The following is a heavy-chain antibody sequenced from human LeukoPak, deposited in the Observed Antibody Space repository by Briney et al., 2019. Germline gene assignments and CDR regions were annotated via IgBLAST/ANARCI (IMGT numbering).Heavy chain of an antibody. CDR3: ARIMITFGGVIGTYYFDY. D-gene: IGHD3-16*02. CDR1: GFTFSDYY. Sequence: PGGSLRLSCAASGFTFSDYYMSWIRQAPGKGLEWVSYISSSSYTNYADSVKGRFTVSRDNAKNSLYLQMNSLRAEDTAVYYCARIMITFGGVIGTYYFDYWGQGTLVTVSS. V-gene: IGHV3-11*06. J-gene: IGHJ4*02. CDR2: ISSSSYT.